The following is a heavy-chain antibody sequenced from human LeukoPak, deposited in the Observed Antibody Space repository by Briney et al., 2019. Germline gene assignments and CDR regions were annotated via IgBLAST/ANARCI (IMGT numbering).Heavy chain of an antibody. D-gene: IGHD2-2*01. CDR2: IYSDGST. CDR1: GFIVSSNY. CDR3: ARDDCSTTPCYAY. V-gene: IGHV3-53*01. J-gene: IGHJ4*02. Sequence: PGGSLRLSCAASGFIVSSNYMSWVRQAPGKGLEWVSIIYSDGSTYYADSVKGRFTISRDNFKNILYFDMNSLRVEDTAVYYCARDDCSTTPCYAYWGQGTLVTVSS.